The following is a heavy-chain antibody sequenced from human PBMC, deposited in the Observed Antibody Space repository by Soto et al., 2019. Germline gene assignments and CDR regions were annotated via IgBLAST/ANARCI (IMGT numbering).Heavy chain of an antibody. CDR1: GFTVSSNY. D-gene: IGHD1-26*01. J-gene: IGHJ6*02. CDR3: ARGKVGATYYGMDV. V-gene: IGHV3-53*02. Sequence: EVQLVETGGGLIQPGGSLRLSCAASGFTVSSNYMSWVRQAPGKGLEWVSVIYSGGSTYYADSVKGRFTISRDNSKNTLYLQMNSLRAEDTAVYYCARGKVGATYYGMDVWGQGTTVTVSS. CDR2: IYSGGST.